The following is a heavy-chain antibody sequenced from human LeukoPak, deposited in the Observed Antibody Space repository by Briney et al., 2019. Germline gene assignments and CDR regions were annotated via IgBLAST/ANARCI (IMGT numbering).Heavy chain of an antibody. D-gene: IGHD5-12*01. CDR1: GYTFTSYD. CDR2: MNPNSGNT. Sequence: ASVKVSCKASGYTFTSYDINWVRQATGQGLEWMGWMNPNSGNTGYAQKFQGRITITRNTSIRTAYMELSSLRSEDTAVYYCARGRDSGYEELEYWGQGTLVTVSS. V-gene: IGHV1-8*03. J-gene: IGHJ4*02. CDR3: ARGRDSGYEELEY.